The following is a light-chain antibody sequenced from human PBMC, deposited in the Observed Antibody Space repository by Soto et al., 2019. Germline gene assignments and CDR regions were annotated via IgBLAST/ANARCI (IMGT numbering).Light chain of an antibody. Sequence: ENVLTQSPGTLSLSPGERATLSCRASQSVGNNYLAWYKQKPGQPPRLLIFDASNRATGIPDRFSGSGSGADFTLTINRLDPDACAVFYCQQYATPPLTFGEGTNVEVK. V-gene: IGKV3-20*01. J-gene: IGKJ1*01. CDR3: QQYATPPLT. CDR1: QSVGNNY. CDR2: DAS.